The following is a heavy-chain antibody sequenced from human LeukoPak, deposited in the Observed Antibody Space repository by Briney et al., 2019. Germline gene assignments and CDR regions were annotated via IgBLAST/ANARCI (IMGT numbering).Heavy chain of an antibody. J-gene: IGHJ5*02. CDR2: IDYSGST. CDR3: ARYGDYEFDP. CDR1: GGSISSSSYY. D-gene: IGHD4-17*01. V-gene: IGHV4-39*01. Sequence: KPSETLSLTCTVSGGSISSSSYYWGWIRQPPGKGLEWIGSIDYSGSTYYNPSLKSRVTISVDTSKNQSSLKLSSVTAADTAVYYCARYGDYEFDPWGQGTLVTVSS.